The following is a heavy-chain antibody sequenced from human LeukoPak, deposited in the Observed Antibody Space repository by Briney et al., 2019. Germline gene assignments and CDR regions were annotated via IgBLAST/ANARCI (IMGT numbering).Heavy chain of an antibody. Sequence: GGSLRLSCAASGFIFGDYAMHWVRQAPGKGLEWVAAVAFDDTDRYYIDSVKGRFTISRDDSKNTLYLHMTSLRAEDTAVYYCTNSDDYGDYWGQGTLVTVSS. J-gene: IGHJ4*02. CDR3: TNSDDYGDY. CDR2: VAFDDTDR. CDR1: GFIFGDYA. V-gene: IGHV3-30*04.